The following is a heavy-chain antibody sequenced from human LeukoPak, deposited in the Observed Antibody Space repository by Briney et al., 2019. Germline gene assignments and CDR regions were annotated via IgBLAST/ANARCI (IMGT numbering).Heavy chain of an antibody. V-gene: IGHV1-69*04. CDR2: IIPILGIA. J-gene: IGHJ4*02. CDR3: ARQEMDGSGSPYDY. CDR1: GGTFSSYA. D-gene: IGHD3-10*01. Sequence: SVKVSCKASGGTFSSYAISWVRQAPGQGLEWMGRIIPILGIANYAQKFQGRVMITADKSTSTAYMELSSLRSEDTAVYYCARQEMDGSGSPYDYWGQGTLVTVSS.